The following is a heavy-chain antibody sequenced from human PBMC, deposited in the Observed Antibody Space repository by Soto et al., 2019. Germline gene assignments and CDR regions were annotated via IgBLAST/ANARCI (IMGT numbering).Heavy chain of an antibody. Sequence: VKVSCKASGYTFTSYGISWVRQAPGQGLEWMGWISAYNGNTNYAQKLQGRVTFTRDTSASTAYMELSSLTSEDSAVYFCARNVDYFDPWGQGTLVTVSS. V-gene: IGHV1-18*04. J-gene: IGHJ5*02. CDR3: ARNVDYFDP. CDR2: ISAYNGNT. D-gene: IGHD4-17*01. CDR1: GYTFTSYG.